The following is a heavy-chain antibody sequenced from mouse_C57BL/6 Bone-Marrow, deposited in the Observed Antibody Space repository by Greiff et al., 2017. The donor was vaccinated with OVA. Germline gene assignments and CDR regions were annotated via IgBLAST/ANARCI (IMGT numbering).Heavy chain of an antibody. CDR2: IDPSDSYT. V-gene: IGHV1-50*01. CDR3: AREGLYSV. J-gene: IGHJ2*01. Sequence: VQLQQSGAELVKPGASVKLSCKASGYTFTSYWMQWVKQRPGQGLEWIGEIDPSDSYTNYNQKFKGKATLTVDTSSSTAYMQLSSLTSEDSAVYYCAREGLYSVWGQGTTLTVSS. CDR1: GYTFTSYW. D-gene: IGHD1-1*01.